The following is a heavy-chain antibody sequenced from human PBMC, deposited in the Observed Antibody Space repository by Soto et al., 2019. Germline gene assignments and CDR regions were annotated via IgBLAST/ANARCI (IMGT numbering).Heavy chain of an antibody. CDR1: GYTFTSYG. D-gene: IGHD3-16*01. J-gene: IGHJ6*02. V-gene: IGHV1-18*01. CDR3: ARMGDVPYYYCGMDV. Sequence: QVPLVQSGAEVKKPGASVKVSCKASGYTFTSYGISWVRQAPGQGLEWMGWINGYNGNTNHAQKLQVRVTMSTDTSTSTAYMELRSLRSDDSAVYYGARMGDVPYYYCGMDVWGQGTTVTVSS. CDR2: INGYNGNT.